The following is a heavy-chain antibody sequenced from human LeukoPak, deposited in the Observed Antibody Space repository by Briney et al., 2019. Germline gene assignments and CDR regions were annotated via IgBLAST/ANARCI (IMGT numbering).Heavy chain of an antibody. CDR2: IIPIFSTA. CDR3: ARGWLAENMVVTPYNY. CDR1: GGTFSNYA. J-gene: IGHJ4*02. V-gene: IGHV1-69*13. D-gene: IGHD4-23*01. Sequence: SVKVSCKASGGTFSNYAISWVRQAPGQGLEWMGGIIPIFSTANYAQKFKGRVTITADESTYTAYMELSSLRSEDTAVYYCARGWLAENMVVTPYNYWGQGTRVTVSS.